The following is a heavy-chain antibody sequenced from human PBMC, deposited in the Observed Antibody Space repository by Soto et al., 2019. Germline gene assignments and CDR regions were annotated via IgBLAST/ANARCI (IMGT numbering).Heavy chain of an antibody. D-gene: IGHD1-7*01. J-gene: IGHJ4*02. V-gene: IGHV4-4*07. CDR3: EGESGENWSYEAY. CDR2: ISTTGNT. CDR1: GDTITSFS. Sequence: SETLSLTCTVSGDTITSFSWNWIRQSAGKGLEWIGRISTTGNTHYNPSLESRVTMSLDTSKNPFSLKLTSVTAADTAVYYCEGESGENWSYEAYWGQGTLVTVSS.